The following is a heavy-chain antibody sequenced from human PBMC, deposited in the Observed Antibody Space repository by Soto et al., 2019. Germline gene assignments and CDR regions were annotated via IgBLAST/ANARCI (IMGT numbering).Heavy chain of an antibody. Sequence: XRSLRRSFAASGFTFNTYSMSWVRQAPGQGLEWVSAISGSGFSTYYADSVKGRFSISSDSSKNTLFLQMNSLRADDTDVYFCATFTFGRLFETWGQGTMVTVS. J-gene: IGHJ3*02. D-gene: IGHD3-16*01. V-gene: IGHV3-23*01. CDR3: ATFTFGRLFET. CDR2: ISGSGFST. CDR1: GFTFNTYS.